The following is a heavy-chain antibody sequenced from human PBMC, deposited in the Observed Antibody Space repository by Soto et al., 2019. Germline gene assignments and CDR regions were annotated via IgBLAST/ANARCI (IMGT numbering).Heavy chain of an antibody. Sequence: SETLSLTCTGSGGSISSYCWSWIRQPPGKGLEWIGYIYYSGSTNYNPSLKSRVTISVDTSKNQFSLKLSSVTAADTAVYYCARSWARRLDNFDYWGQGTLVTVS. V-gene: IGHV4-59*08. J-gene: IGHJ4*02. CDR1: GGSISSYC. CDR3: ARSWARRLDNFDY. D-gene: IGHD6-19*01. CDR2: IYYSGST.